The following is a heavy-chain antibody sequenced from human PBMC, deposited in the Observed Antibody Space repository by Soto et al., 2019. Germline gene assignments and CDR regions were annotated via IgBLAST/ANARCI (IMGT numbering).Heavy chain of an antibody. V-gene: IGHV1-24*01. J-gene: IGHJ4*02. D-gene: IGHD6-13*01. CDR3: ETGLTGINPLYYFDY. CDR2: FDPEDGET. CDR1: GYTLTELS. Sequence: ASVKVSCKVSGYTLTELSMHWVRQAPGKGLEWMGGFDPEDGETIYAQKFQGRVTMTEDTSTDTAYMELSGLRSEDTAVYYCETGLTGINPLYYFDYWGQGTLVTVSS.